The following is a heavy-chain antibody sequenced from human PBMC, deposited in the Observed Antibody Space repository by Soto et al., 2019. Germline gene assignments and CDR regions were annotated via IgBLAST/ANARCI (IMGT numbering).Heavy chain of an antibody. CDR2: IYYSGST. CDR1: GGSISSGGYY. Sequence: KTSETLSLTCTVSGGSISSGGYYWSWIRQHPGKGLEWIGYIYYSGSTYYNPSLKSRVTISLDTSKNQFSLKLSSMTAADTAVYYCARDHGTIFGVVTGPPYYYYYGMDVWGQGTTVTVSS. V-gene: IGHV4-31*03. CDR3: ARDHGTIFGVVTGPPYYYYYGMDV. J-gene: IGHJ6*02. D-gene: IGHD3-3*01.